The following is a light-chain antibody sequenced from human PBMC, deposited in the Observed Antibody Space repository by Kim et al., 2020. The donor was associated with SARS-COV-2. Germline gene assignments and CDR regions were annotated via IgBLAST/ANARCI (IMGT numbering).Light chain of an antibody. V-gene: IGKV1-9*01. J-gene: IGKJ2*01. CDR1: QLISSY. CDR2: PAS. Sequence: PSLEDLVTITCRASQLISSYLACYQQKPANAPKLLINPASTLQSGVPSRFSGSVSGTDFTLTFSSLQPEDFATYYCQQLFIYPLTFGQGTNLQI. CDR3: QQLFIYPLT.